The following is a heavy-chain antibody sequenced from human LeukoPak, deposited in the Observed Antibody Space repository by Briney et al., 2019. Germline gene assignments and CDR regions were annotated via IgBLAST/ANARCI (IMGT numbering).Heavy chain of an antibody. CDR3: ARGFSGSSYYFDY. CDR1: GFTFSSYE. D-gene: IGHD1-26*01. J-gene: IGHJ4*02. CDR2: ISYDGSNK. V-gene: IGHV3-30*04. Sequence: GGSLRLSCAASGFTFSSYEMNWVRQAPGKGLEWVTAISYDGSNKYYADSVKGRFTISRDNAKNSLYLQMNSLRAEDTAVYYCARGFSGSSYYFDYWGQGTLVTVSS.